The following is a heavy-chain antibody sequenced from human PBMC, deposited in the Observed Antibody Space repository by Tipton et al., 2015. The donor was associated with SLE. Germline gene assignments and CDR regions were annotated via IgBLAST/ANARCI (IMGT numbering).Heavy chain of an antibody. V-gene: IGHV3-23*01. CDR1: GFTFSTYA. D-gene: IGHD3-16*01. CDR3: AKDEGEDYFDY. CDR2: ISGSGGST. Sequence: GSLRLSCAASGFTFSTYAVSWVRQAPGKGLEWVSSISGSGGSTYYADSVKGRFTISRDSSKKTLYLQMNSLRAEDTAVYYCAKDEGEDYFDYWGQGTLVTVSS. J-gene: IGHJ4*02.